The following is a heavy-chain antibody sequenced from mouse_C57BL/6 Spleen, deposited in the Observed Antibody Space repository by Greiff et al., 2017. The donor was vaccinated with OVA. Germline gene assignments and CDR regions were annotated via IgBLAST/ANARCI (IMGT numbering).Heavy chain of an antibody. CDR2: IYPGDGDT. CDR3: ARSSYYYGSSPFAY. V-gene: IGHV1-82*01. J-gene: IGHJ3*01. Sequence: VKLMESGPELVKPGASVKISCKASGYAFSSSWMNWVKQRPGKGLEWIGRIYPGDGDTNYNGKFKGKATLTADKSSSTAYMQLSSLTSEDSAVYFCARSSYYYGSSPFAYWGQGTLVTVSA. CDR1: GYAFSSSW. D-gene: IGHD1-1*01.